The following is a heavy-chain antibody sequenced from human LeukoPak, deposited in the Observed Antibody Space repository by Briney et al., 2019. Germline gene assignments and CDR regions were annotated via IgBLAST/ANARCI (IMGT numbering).Heavy chain of an antibody. V-gene: IGHV3-9*01. D-gene: IGHD3-22*01. CDR1: XXXXXDXX. J-gene: IGHJ1*01. CDR2: ISWNSGSI. Sequence: GRSLRLSCAAXXXXXXDXXMHWVRQAXXXXXXXXSGISWNSGSIGYADSVKGRFTISRDNAKNSLYLQMNSLRAEDTALYYCAKDQGLTMMAIQHWGQGTLVTVSS. CDR3: AKDQGLTMMAIQH.